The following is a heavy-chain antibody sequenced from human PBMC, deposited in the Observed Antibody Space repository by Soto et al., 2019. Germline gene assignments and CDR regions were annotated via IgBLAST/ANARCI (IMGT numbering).Heavy chain of an antibody. J-gene: IGHJ3*02. CDR1: GYPFCGYS. Sequence: XSVKVAYKASGYPFCGYSRSWVRQAPRQGLEWVGRINLDTGVTSYAQKFQGRVTMTRDTSVNTAHLEVNRLTSDDTAVYYCARVAPTWGSNAFDIWGQRTKVTVSS. D-gene: IGHD7-27*01. CDR3: ARVAPTWGSNAFDI. CDR2: INLDTGVT. V-gene: IGHV1-2*06.